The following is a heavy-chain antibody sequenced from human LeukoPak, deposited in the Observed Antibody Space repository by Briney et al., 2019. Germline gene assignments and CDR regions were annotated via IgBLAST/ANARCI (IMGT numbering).Heavy chain of an antibody. CDR1: GFTFSSYA. V-gene: IGHV3-30-3*01. CDR2: ISYDGSNK. Sequence: GGSLRLSCAASGFTFSSYAMHWVRQAPGKGLEWVAVISYDGSNKYYADSVKGRFTISRDNPKNTLYLQMNSLRAEDTAVYYCARDSAMVRGKPLLWGQGTLVTVSS. CDR3: ARDSAMVRGKPLL. J-gene: IGHJ4*02. D-gene: IGHD3-10*01.